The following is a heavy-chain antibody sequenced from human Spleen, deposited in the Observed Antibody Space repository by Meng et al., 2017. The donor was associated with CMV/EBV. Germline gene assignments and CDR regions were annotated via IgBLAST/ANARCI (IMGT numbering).Heavy chain of an antibody. D-gene: IGHD5-18*01. J-gene: IGHJ6*02. Sequence: SVKVSCKASGGTFTSYAISWVRQAPGQGLEWIGGIIPMFETVKYAQNLQGRVTITTDEFMSTAYMELSSLRSEDTAVYYCARDSIDTTMVFDYYGIDVWGQGTTVTVSS. V-gene: IGHV1-69*05. CDR3: ARDSIDTTMVFDYYGIDV. CDR1: GGTFTSYA. CDR2: IIPMFETV.